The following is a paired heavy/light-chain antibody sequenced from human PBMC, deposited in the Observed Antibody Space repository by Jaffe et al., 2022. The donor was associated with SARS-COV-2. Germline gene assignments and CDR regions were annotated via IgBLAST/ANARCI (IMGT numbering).Light chain of an antibody. Sequence: QSALTQPASVSGSPGQSITISCTGTSSDVGGYKYVSWYQQHPGKAPKLMIYDVSNRPSGVSFRFSGFKSGNTASLTISGLQAEDEADYYCISYTSSGTYVFGTGTKVSVL. V-gene: IGLV2-14*03. J-gene: IGLJ1*01. CDR1: SSDVGGYKY. CDR3: ISYTSSGTYV. CDR2: DVS.
Heavy chain of an antibody. CDR3: ARYSSSMYGGGGYDLDY. Sequence: EVQLVESGGGLVQPGGSLRLSCAASGFSFSSYWMSWVRQAPGKGLEWVAKINEAGSEKKCVDSVKGRFTISRDNAKNLLFLQIDSLRAEDTAVYYCARYSSSMYGGGGYDLDYWGQGTLVTVSS. J-gene: IGHJ4*02. D-gene: IGHD2-21*01. CDR1: GFSFSSYW. V-gene: IGHV3-7*01. CDR2: INEAGSEK.